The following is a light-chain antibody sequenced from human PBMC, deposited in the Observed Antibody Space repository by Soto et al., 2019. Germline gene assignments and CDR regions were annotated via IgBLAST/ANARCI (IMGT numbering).Light chain of an antibody. CDR1: QDIKNY. CDR2: GAS. Sequence: DIQMTQSPSSLSASVGARITITCQASQDIKNYLNWFQQKPGKAPKILIYGASNLETGVSSRLSGRSSGTAFTFTISSLQPADIATYYGQQYVNLPYTFGQGTKVVSK. J-gene: IGKJ2*01. CDR3: QQYVNLPYT. V-gene: IGKV1-33*01.